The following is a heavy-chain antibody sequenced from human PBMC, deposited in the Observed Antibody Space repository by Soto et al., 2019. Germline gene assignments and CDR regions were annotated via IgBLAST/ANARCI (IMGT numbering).Heavy chain of an antibody. CDR3: AREGTYCGGDCPNAFAY. Sequence: QVQLQESGPGLVKPSGTLSLTCAVSGGSISSSNWWSWVRQPPGKGLEWIGEIDHSGSTNYNPPLKSRVTISVDKSKTHFSLKLSSVTAADTAVYYCAREGTYCGGDCPNAFAYWGQGTLVTVSS. V-gene: IGHV4-4*02. D-gene: IGHD2-21*02. CDR1: GGSISSSNW. J-gene: IGHJ4*02. CDR2: IDHSGST.